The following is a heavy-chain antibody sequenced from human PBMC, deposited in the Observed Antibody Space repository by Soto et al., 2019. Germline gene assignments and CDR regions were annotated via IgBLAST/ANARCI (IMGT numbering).Heavy chain of an antibody. Sequence: GGSLRLSCAASGFTFSSDAMSWVRRAPGKGLEWVSAISGSGGSTHYADSVKGRFTISRDNSKNTLYLQMNSLRAEDTAVYYCAKEPSYSSGWSPIDYWGQGTLVTVSS. V-gene: IGHV3-23*01. D-gene: IGHD6-19*01. CDR1: GFTFSSDA. J-gene: IGHJ4*02. CDR2: ISGSGGST. CDR3: AKEPSYSSGWSPIDY.